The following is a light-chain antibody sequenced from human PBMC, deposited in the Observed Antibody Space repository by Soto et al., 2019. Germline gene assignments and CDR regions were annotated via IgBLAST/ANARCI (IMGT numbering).Light chain of an antibody. CDR3: QQYNNWLIT. V-gene: IGKV3-15*01. CDR2: GAS. Sequence: EIVMRQSPATLSVSPGERATLSCRASQSVSSDLAWYQQKPGQAPRLLISGASTRATGIPARFSGSGSGTEFTLTISSLQSEDFAVYYCQQYNNWLITFGQGTRLEIK. CDR1: QSVSSD. J-gene: IGKJ5*01.